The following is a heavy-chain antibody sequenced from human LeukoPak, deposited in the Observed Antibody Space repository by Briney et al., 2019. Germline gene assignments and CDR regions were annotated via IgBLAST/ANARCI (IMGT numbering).Heavy chain of an antibody. D-gene: IGHD3-22*01. V-gene: IGHV3-23*01. Sequence: GGSLRLSCAASGFTFSSYAMSWVRQAPGKGLEWVSAISGSGGSTYYADSVKGRFTISRDNSKNTLYLQMNSLRAEDTAVYYCAKDRLVSDYDSSGYYDYWGQGTLVTVSS. CDR2: ISGSGGST. J-gene: IGHJ4*02. CDR1: GFTFSSYA. CDR3: AKDRLVSDYDSSGYYDY.